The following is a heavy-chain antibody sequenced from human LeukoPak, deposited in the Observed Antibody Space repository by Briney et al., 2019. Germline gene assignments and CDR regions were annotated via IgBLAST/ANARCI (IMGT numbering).Heavy chain of an antibody. CDR3: AREGYFGSGSYYTSPLDY. D-gene: IGHD3-10*01. CDR2: IYHSGNT. J-gene: IGHJ4*02. Sequence: SETRSLTCIVSGYSISSGYYWGWIRQPPGKGVEWIGNIYHSGNTYYNRSLKSRVTISVDTSKNQFSLKLSSVTAADTAVYYCAREGYFGSGSYYTSPLDYWGQGTLVTVSS. V-gene: IGHV4-38-2*02. CDR1: GYSISSGYY.